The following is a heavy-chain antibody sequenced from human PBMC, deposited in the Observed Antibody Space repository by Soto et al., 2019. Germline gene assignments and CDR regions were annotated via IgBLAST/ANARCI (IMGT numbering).Heavy chain of an antibody. D-gene: IGHD2-15*01. CDR3: ARYCNGGACYSASLDY. CDR1: PFTFRSYS. Sequence: QEQMVQSGGGVVQPGRSLRLSCAASPFTFRSYSMHWVRQAPGKGLEWVTSISYDGSKESYADSVKGRFAVSRDNSKNTLYLQMNSPRREDTAVYYCARYCNGGACYSASLDYWGQGTQVTVSS. V-gene: IGHV3-30*09. CDR2: ISYDGSKE. J-gene: IGHJ4*02.